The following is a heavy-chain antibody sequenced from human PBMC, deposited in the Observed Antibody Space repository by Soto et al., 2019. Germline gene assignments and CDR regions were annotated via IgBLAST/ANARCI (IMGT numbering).Heavy chain of an antibody. CDR2: IYHSGST. CDR3: ARLYYYDSSGYYGANWFDP. CDR1: GGSISSSNW. J-gene: IGHJ5*02. Sequence: SETLSLTCAVSGGSISSSNWWSWVRQPPGKGLEWIGEIYHSGSTNYNPSLKSRVTISVDKSKNQFSLRLSSVTAADTAVYYCARLYYYDSSGYYGANWFDPWGQGTLVTVSS. V-gene: IGHV4-4*02. D-gene: IGHD3-22*01.